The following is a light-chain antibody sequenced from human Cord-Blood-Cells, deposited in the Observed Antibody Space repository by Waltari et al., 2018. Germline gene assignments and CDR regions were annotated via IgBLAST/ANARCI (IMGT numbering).Light chain of an antibody. CDR2: EGS. J-gene: IGLJ2*01. CDR3: CSYAGSSTLRVV. V-gene: IGLV2-23*01. CDR1: SSDVWGYNL. Sequence: QSALTQPASVSGSPGQSITISCTGTSSDVWGYNLVSWYQQHPGKAPKLMIYEGSKRPSGVSNRFSGSKSGNTASLTISGLQAEDEADYYCCSYAGSSTLRVVFGGGTKLTVL.